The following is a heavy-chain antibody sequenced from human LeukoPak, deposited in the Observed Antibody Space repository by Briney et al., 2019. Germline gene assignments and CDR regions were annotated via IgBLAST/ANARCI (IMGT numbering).Heavy chain of an antibody. J-gene: IGHJ4*02. CDR1: GFTFSSYE. CDR3: ARDAGGGGSYITY. D-gene: IGHD1-26*01. Sequence: GGSLRLSCAASGFTFSSYEMNWVRQAPGKGLEWVSYISSSGSTIYYADSVKGRFTISRDNAKNSLYLQMNSLRAEDTAVYYCARDAGGGGSYITYWGQGTLVTVSS. V-gene: IGHV3-48*03. CDR2: ISSSGSTI.